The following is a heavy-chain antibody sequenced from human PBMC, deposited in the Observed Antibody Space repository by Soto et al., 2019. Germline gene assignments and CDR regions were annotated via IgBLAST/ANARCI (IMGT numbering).Heavy chain of an antibody. CDR2: MNPNSGNT. D-gene: IGHD3-10*01. V-gene: IGHV1-8*01. J-gene: IGHJ3*02. CDR3: ERRVVYYGSGSHTIRDVFDI. Sequence: ASVKVSCKASGYTFTSYDINWVRQATGQGLEWMGWMNPNSGNTGYAQKFQGRVTMTRNTSISTAYMELSSLRSEDPAVYYCERRVVYYGSGSHTIRDVFDIWGKGTMVPVSS. CDR1: GYTFTSYD.